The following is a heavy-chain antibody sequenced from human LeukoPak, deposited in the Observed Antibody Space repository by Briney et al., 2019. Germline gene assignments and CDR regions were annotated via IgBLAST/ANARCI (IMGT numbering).Heavy chain of an antibody. D-gene: IGHD4-17*01. CDR1: GFTFSSYG. Sequence: PGGSLRLSCAASGFTFSSYGMHWVRQAPGKGLEWVAFIRYDGGNKYYADSVKGRFTISRDNSKNTLYLQMNSLRAEDTAVYYCAKETYGDYGAFDYWGQGTLVTVSS. V-gene: IGHV3-30*02. J-gene: IGHJ4*02. CDR3: AKETYGDYGAFDY. CDR2: IRYDGGNK.